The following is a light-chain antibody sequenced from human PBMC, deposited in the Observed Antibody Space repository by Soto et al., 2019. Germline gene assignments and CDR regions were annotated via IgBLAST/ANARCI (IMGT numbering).Light chain of an antibody. CDR1: SSDVGAYNL. J-gene: IGLJ1*01. CDR2: EVT. Sequence: QSVLTQPASVSGSPGQSITISCTGTSSDVGAYNLVSWYQHLPDKAPKLIISEVTNRPPGVSDRFSGSKSGNTASLTISGLQAEDEADYYCASLTTTNFVFGSGTKVTVL. CDR3: ASLTTTNFV. V-gene: IGLV2-14*01.